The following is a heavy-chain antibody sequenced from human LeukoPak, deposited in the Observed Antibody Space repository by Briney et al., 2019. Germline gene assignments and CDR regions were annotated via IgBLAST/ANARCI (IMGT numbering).Heavy chain of an antibody. V-gene: IGHV4-59*08. CDR1: GGSISSYY. CDR3: ANLAQYSSVDY. Sequence: KTSETLSLTCTVSGGSISSYYWSWIRQPPGKGLEWIGYIYYSESTNYNPSLKSRVTISVDTSKNQFSLKLSSVTAADTAVYYCANLAQYSSVDYWGQGTLVTVSS. CDR2: IYYSEST. J-gene: IGHJ4*02. D-gene: IGHD6-25*01.